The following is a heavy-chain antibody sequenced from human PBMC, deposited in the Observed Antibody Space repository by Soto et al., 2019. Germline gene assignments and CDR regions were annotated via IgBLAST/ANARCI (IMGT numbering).Heavy chain of an antibody. D-gene: IGHD2-15*01. CDR3: ARDKRVDYFFDY. Sequence: GGSLRLSCAASGFTFSSYAMHWVRQAPGKGLEWVAVISYDGSNKYYADSVKGRFTISRDNSKNTLYLQMNSLRAEDTAVYYCARDKRVDYFFDYWGQGTLVTVSS. CDR1: GFTFSSYA. CDR2: ISYDGSNK. J-gene: IGHJ4*02. V-gene: IGHV3-30-3*01.